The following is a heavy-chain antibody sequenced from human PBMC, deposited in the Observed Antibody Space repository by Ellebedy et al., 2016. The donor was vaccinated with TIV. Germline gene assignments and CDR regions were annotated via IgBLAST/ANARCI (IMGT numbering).Heavy chain of an antibody. CDR1: GFTFRSYG. Sequence: GESLKISCAASGFTFRSYGMHWVRQAPGKGLEWVANIKEDGSEEYYVDSVKGRFTISRDNAKNSLYLQMNSLRAEDTAVYYCVRDLHWSYFDWGQGTLVTVSS. CDR3: VRDLHWSYFD. D-gene: IGHD1-26*01. V-gene: IGHV3-7*03. J-gene: IGHJ4*02. CDR2: IKEDGSEE.